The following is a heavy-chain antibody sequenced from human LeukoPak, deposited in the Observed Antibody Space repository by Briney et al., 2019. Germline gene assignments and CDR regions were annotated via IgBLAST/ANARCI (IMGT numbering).Heavy chain of an antibody. V-gene: IGHV3-21*01. J-gene: IGHJ4*02. CDR2: IRSSGTDI. CDR3: ARFLDY. CDR1: GFTFRSYT. Sequence: PGGSLRLSCAASGFTFRSYTMNWVRQTPGKGLEWVSSIRSSGTDIYYADSVKGRFTISRDNAKSSLYLQMNSLRDEDTAVYFCARFLDYWGQGTLVTVSS.